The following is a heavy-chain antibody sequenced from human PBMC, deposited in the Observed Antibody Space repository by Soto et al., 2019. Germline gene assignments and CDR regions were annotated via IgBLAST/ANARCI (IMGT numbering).Heavy chain of an antibody. CDR2: INHSGST. D-gene: IGHD3-3*01. J-gene: IGHJ4*02. CDR3: ARARLFWSGYFGY. Sequence: TSETLSLTCAVYGGSFSGYYWSWIRQPPGKGLEWIGEINHSGSTNYNPSLKSRVTISVDTSKNQFSLKLSSVTAADTAVYYCARARLFWSGYFGYWGQGTLVTVSS. CDR1: GGSFSGYY. V-gene: IGHV4-34*01.